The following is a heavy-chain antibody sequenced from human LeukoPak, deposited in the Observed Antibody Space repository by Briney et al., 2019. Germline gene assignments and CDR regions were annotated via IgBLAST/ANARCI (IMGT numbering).Heavy chain of an antibody. CDR2: INHSGST. J-gene: IGHJ6*03. CDR1: GGSFSGYY. V-gene: IGHV4-34*01. CDR3: ARWSSTRLNYYYMDV. D-gene: IGHD2-2*01. Sequence: SETLSLTCAVYGGSFSGYYWSWIRQPPGKGLEWIGEINHSGSTNYNPSLKSRVTISVNTSKNQFSLKLSSVTAADTAVYYCARWSSTRLNYYYMDVWGKGTTVTVSS.